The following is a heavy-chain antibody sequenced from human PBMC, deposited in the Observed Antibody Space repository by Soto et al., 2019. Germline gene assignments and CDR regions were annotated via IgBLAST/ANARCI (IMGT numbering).Heavy chain of an antibody. V-gene: IGHV1-3*01. CDR1: GYTFTSYA. CDR3: ASATGSYYNVSFLRHYYYGMDV. Sequence: ASVKVSCKASGYTFTSYAMHWVRQAPGQRLEWMGWINAGNGNTKYSQKFQGRVTITRDTSASTAYMELSSLRSEDTAVYYCASATGSYYNVSFLRHYYYGMDVWGQGTTVTVSS. D-gene: IGHD3-10*01. J-gene: IGHJ6*02. CDR2: INAGNGNT.